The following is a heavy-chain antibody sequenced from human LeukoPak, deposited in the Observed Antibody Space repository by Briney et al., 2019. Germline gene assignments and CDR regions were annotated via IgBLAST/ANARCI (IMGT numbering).Heavy chain of an antibody. Sequence: GGSLRLSCAASGFTFSSYGMHWVRQAPGKGLEWVAFIRYDGSNKYYADSVKGRFTISRDNSKNTLYLQMNSLRAEDTAVYYCARDRSGSYNDAFDIWGQGTMVTVSS. J-gene: IGHJ3*02. CDR1: GFTFSSYG. D-gene: IGHD1-26*01. CDR2: IRYDGSNK. V-gene: IGHV3-30*02. CDR3: ARDRSGSYNDAFDI.